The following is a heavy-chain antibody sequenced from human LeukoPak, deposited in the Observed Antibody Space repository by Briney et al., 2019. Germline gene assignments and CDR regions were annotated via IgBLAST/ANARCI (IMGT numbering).Heavy chain of an antibody. J-gene: IGHJ4*02. D-gene: IGHD3-16*01. CDR1: GFTFSSYA. Sequence: GGSLRLSCAASGFTFSSYAMSWVRQAPGKGLEWVSAISGSGGSTYYAASVKGRFTISRDNSKNTLYLQMNSLRAEDTAVYYCAGRYYDYVNPAEYWGQGTLVTVSS. CDR2: ISGSGGST. CDR3: AGRYYDYVNPAEY. V-gene: IGHV3-23*01.